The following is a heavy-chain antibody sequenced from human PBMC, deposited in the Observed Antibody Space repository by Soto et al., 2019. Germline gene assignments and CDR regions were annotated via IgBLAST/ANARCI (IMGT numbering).Heavy chain of an antibody. CDR1: VFTFISYS. CDR3: ARVSSGHDQFGY. CDR2: ISSSSSYI. J-gene: IGHJ4*02. D-gene: IGHD6-19*01. V-gene: IGHV3-21*01. Sequence: PRWSLRLSCAASVFTFISYSMDWVRQAPGKGLEWVSSISSSSSYIYYADSVKGRFTISRDNAKNSLYLQMNSLRAEDTAVYYCARVSSGHDQFGYWGQGTLVTVSS.